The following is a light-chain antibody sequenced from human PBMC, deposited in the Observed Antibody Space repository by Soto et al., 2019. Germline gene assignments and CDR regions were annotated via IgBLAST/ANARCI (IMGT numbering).Light chain of an antibody. J-gene: IGLJ1*01. Sequence: QSVLTQPPSASGTPGQRVTISCSGSSSNIGSNTVNWYQQLPGTAPKLLIYSNYDRPSGVPDRFSGSTSGTSASLVIRGLQSEDEADYYCAAWDDILNGYVFGGGTQVT. CDR2: SNY. CDR3: AAWDDILNGYV. V-gene: IGLV1-44*01. CDR1: SSNIGSNT.